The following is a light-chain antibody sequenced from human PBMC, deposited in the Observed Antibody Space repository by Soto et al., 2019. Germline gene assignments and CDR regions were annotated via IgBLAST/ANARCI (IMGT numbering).Light chain of an antibody. V-gene: IGKV3-15*01. CDR1: QSVSSN. Sequence: IVMTQSPATLSLSPGERATFSCGASQSVSSNLAWYQQKPGQAPRLLIYGASIRATGIPARFSGSGSGTEFTLTISSLKSEDFAVYYCQQYNNWPRTFGQGTKVDIK. J-gene: IGKJ1*01. CDR3: QQYNNWPRT. CDR2: GAS.